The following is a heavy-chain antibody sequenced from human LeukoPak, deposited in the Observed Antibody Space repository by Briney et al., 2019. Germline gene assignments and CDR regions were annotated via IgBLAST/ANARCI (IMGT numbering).Heavy chain of an antibody. CDR3: ARSSQYYLDY. V-gene: IGHV6-1*01. CDR2: TYYRSKWYN. J-gene: IGHJ4*02. Sequence: SQTLSLTCAISGDSVSSNSEAWNWIRQSPSSGLEWLGRTYYRSKWYNDYAVSVKSRITIFPDTSKNQFSLQLNSVTPEDTAVYYCARSSQYYLDYWGQGTLVTVSS. CDR1: GDSVSSNSEA.